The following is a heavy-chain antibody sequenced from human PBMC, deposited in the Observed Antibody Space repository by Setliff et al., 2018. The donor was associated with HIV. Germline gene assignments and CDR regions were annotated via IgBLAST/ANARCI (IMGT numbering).Heavy chain of an antibody. J-gene: IGHJ4*02. V-gene: IGHV4-39*02. CDR1: GGPISSMTDY. CDR3: VSRPIWLGEVSLDH. Sequence: PSETLSLTCSVSGGPISSMTDYWGWIRQPPGKGLEWVGSMYHSGSTYYNPSLKSRVAMSIDTSKNHFSLKLTSVTAADTAVYYCVSRPIWLGEVSLDHWGQGILVTVSS. D-gene: IGHD3-10*01. CDR2: MYHSGST.